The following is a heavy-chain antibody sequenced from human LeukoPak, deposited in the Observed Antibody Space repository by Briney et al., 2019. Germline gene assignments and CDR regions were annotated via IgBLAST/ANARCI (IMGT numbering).Heavy chain of an antibody. D-gene: IGHD6-13*01. CDR3: ARDLGVTGPAGYSSSSYDLDAFDI. J-gene: IGHJ3*02. V-gene: IGHV1-69*13. CDR2: IIPIFGTA. Sequence: GASVKVSCKASGYTFTSYAMHWVRQAPGQRLEWMGGIIPIFGTANYAQKFQGRVTITADESTSTAYMELSSLRSEDTAVYYCARDLGVTGPAGYSSSSYDLDAFDIWGQGTMVTVSS. CDR1: GYTFTSYA.